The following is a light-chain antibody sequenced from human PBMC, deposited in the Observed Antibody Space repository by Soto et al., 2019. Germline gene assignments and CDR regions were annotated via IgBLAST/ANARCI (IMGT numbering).Light chain of an antibody. V-gene: IGKV1-39*01. CDR1: QGVSAY. CDR3: QHSYRTPHT. CDR2: AAS. Sequence: DIQMTQSPSSLSASVGDRVNISCRASQGVSAYLLWYQQRQGRAPKLLIYAASNLLSGVPSRFSGSGSGTNFTLTISSLHPEYFATYYCQHSYRTPHTFGQGTKLETK. J-gene: IGKJ2*01.